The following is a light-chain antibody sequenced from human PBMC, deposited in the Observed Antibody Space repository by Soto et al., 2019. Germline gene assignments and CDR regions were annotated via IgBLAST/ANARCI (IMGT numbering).Light chain of an antibody. CDR2: KAS. Sequence: DIQMTQSPSTLSASVGDRVTITCRASQSISSRLAWYQQKPGKAPKLLISKASSLESGVPSRFSGSRSGTEFTLTISSLQPDDCGTYYCQQYHSFFSVTFGQGTRLEIK. CDR1: QSISSR. V-gene: IGKV1-5*03. J-gene: IGKJ5*01. CDR3: QQYHSFFSVT.